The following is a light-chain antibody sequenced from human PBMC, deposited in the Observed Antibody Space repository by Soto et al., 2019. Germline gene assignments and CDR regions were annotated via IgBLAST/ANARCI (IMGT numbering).Light chain of an antibody. CDR3: QTWDTGIQV. J-gene: IGLJ2*01. V-gene: IGLV4-69*01. CDR2: LNSDGSH. CDR1: SGHSSYA. Sequence: QPVLTQSPSASASLGASVKLTCTLSSGHSSYAIAWHQQQPEKRPRYLMKLNSDGSHSKGDGIPDRFSGSSSGAERYLTISSLQSEDEADYYCQTWDTGIQVFGGGTKLTVL.